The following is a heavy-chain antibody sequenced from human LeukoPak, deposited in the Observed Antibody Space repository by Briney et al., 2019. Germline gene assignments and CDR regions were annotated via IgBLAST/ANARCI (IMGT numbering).Heavy chain of an antibody. CDR3: ARDAVPKGYYYGMDV. CDR2: ISSSSSYI. D-gene: IGHD3-10*01. CDR1: GFTFSSYS. V-gene: IGHV3-21*01. Sequence: GGSLRLSCAASGFTFSSYSMNWVRQAPGKGLEWVSSISSSSSYIYSADSVKGRFTISRDNAKNSLYLQMNSLRAEDTAVYYCARDAVPKGYYYGMDVWGQGTTVTVSS. J-gene: IGHJ6*02.